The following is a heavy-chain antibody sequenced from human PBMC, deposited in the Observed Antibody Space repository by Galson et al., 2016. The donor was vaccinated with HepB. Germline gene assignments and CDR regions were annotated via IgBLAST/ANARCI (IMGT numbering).Heavy chain of an antibody. CDR2: IYYSGST. Sequence: SETLSLTCTLSGGSISSNTYYWGWIRQPPGKGLEWIGSIYYSGSTYYNPSLKSRVSISVDTSKNQFSLKLSSVTAADTAVYYCAGVRFLECLLPNWYFDLWGRGTLVTVSS. D-gene: IGHD3-3*01. J-gene: IGHJ2*01. CDR3: AGVRFLECLLPNWYFDL. CDR1: GGSISSNTYY. V-gene: IGHV4-39*01.